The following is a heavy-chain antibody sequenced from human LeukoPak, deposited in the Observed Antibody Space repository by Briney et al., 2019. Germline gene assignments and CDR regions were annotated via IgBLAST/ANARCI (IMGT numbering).Heavy chain of an antibody. CDR3: ASNTAMVSVAFDI. CDR1: GGSISSGDYY. J-gene: IGHJ3*02. D-gene: IGHD5-18*01. Sequence: PSETLSPTCTVSGGSISSGDYYWSWIRQPPGKGLEWIGYIYYSGSTYYNPSLKSRVTISVDTSKNQFSLKLSSVTAADTAVYYCASNTAMVSVAFDIWGQGTMVTVSS. CDR2: IYYSGST. V-gene: IGHV4-30-4*01.